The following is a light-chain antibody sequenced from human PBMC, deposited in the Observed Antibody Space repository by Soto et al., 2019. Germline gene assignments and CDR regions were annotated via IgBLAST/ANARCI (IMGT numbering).Light chain of an antibody. CDR1: QSLVYSYGNAY. CDR3: MQGTHWPPT. Sequence: DVVMTQSPLSLPVTLGQPASISCRSSQSLVYSYGNAYLSWFQQRPGQSPRRLIYRASNRDSGVPDRFSGSGSGTDFTLQINRVEAEDVGIYYCMQGTHWPPTLGRGTRVEIK. J-gene: IGKJ1*01. CDR2: RAS. V-gene: IGKV2-30*01.